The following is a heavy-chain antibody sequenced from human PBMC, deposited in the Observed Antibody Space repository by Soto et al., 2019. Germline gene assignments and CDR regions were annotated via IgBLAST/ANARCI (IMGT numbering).Heavy chain of an antibody. Sequence: SGPTLVNPTQTLTLTCTFSAFSLSTGGVGVGWIRQPPGKALEWLALIYCDDDKRYSPSLRSRLTITKDTSKNQVVLTMTNMDPVDTATYYCIQSRCGGDCLQSYASYYYYGMDVWGQGT. J-gene: IGHJ6*02. CDR3: IQSRCGGDCLQSYASYYYYGMDV. D-gene: IGHD2-21*02. CDR2: IYCDDDK. V-gene: IGHV2-5*02. CDR1: AFSLSTGGVG.